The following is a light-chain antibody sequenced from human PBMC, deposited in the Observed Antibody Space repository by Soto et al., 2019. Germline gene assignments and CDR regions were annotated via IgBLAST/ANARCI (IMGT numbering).Light chain of an antibody. CDR3: SSYTSSNTFYV. V-gene: IGLV2-14*01. J-gene: IGLJ1*01. CDR2: QVS. CDR1: SSDVGGYYY. Sequence: QSALTQPASVSGSPGQSITISCTGTSSDVGGYYYVSWYQHHPGKAPKLMIYQVSNRPSGVSNRFSGSKSGNTASLTISGLQAEDEADYYCSSYTSSNTFYVFGTG.